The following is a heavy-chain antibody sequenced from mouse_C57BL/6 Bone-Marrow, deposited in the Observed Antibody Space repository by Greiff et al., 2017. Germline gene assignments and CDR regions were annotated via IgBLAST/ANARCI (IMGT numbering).Heavy chain of an antibody. CDR2: IFIGNGYT. D-gene: IGHD4-1*01. CDR1: GYTFTCSG. CDR3: ATGGGFWYFDV. J-gene: IGHJ1*03. Sequence: VQLQQSGAELVRPGSSVKLSCKTSGYTFTCSGINWVKQRPGQGLEWIGDIFIGNGYTEYNEKFKGKATLTSDTSSSTAYMQLSSLTSEDSAIYFCATGGGFWYFDVWGTGTTVTVSS. V-gene: IGHV1-58*01.